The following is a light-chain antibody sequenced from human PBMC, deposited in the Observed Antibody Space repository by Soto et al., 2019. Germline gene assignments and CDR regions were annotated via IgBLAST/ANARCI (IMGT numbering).Light chain of an antibody. J-gene: IGKJ1*01. CDR3: QQYGSSSTWT. CDR2: AAS. CDR1: QSVSSAY. Sequence: EIVLTQSPGTLSLSPGERATLSCRASQSVSSAYLAWYQHKPGQPPTLLIYAASSRVSGIPGRFSVSGSGTDFTLTISTLEPKDLAVYYCQQYGSSSTWTFGQGTKVEIK. V-gene: IGKV3-20*01.